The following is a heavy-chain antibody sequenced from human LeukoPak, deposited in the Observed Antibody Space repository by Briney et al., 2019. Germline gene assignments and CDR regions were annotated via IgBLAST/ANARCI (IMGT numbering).Heavy chain of an antibody. D-gene: IGHD3-16*02. CDR1: GFTFSSYG. J-gene: IGHJ4*02. CDR3: AKVPYDYVWGSYRYTPSY. Sequence: PGGSLRLSCAASGFTFSSYGMHWVRQAPGKGLEWGVFIRYDGSNKYYADSVKGRFTISRDNSKNTLYLQMNSLRAEDTAVYYCAKVPYDYVWGSYRYTPSYWGQGTLVPVSS. V-gene: IGHV3-30*02. CDR2: IRYDGSNK.